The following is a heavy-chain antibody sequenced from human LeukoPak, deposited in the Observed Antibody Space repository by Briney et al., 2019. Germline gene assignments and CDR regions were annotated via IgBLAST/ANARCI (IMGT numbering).Heavy chain of an antibody. V-gene: IGHV1-69*05. D-gene: IGHD4-17*01. Sequence: GSSVKVSCKASGGTFSSYAISWVRQAPGQGLEWMGRIIPIFGTANYAQKFQGRVTITTDESTSTAYMELSSLRSEDTAVYYCARATDDYGSSNWFDPWGQGTLVTVSS. CDR1: GGTFSSYA. J-gene: IGHJ5*02. CDR2: IIPIFGTA. CDR3: ARATDDYGSSNWFDP.